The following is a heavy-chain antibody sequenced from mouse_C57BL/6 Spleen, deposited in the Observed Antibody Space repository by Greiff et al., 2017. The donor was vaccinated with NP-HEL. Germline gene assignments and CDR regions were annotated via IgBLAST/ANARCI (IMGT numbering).Heavy chain of an antibody. V-gene: IGHV1-80*01. CDR1: GYAFSSYW. J-gene: IGHJ4*01. D-gene: IGHD2-4*01. CDR3: ARGGGYDYDDGTGY. Sequence: VQLVESGAELVKPGASVKISCKASGYAFSSYWMNWVKQRPGKGLEWIGQIYPGDGDTNYNGKFKGKATLTADKSSSTAYMQLSSLTSEDSAVYFCARGGGYDYDDGTGYWGQGTSVTVSS. CDR2: IYPGDGDT.